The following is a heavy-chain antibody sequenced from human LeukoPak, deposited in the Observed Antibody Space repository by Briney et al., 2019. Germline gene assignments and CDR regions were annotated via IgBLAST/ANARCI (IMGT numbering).Heavy chain of an antibody. D-gene: IGHD1-26*01. CDR2: ITSNSGRT. CDR1: GFTFDDYA. J-gene: IGHJ3*01. Sequence: GGSLRLSCAASGFTFDDYAMNWVRQAPGKGLEWVSGITSNSGRTYYADSVKGRFINSRDNSKNTLYLQMNSLRAEDTAVYYCAKDLLVGASLVGVFNVWGQGTVVTVSS. V-gene: IGHV3-23*01. CDR3: AKDLLVGASLVGVFNV.